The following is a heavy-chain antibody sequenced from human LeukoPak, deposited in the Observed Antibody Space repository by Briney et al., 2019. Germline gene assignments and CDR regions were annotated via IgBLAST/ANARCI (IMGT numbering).Heavy chain of an antibody. D-gene: IGHD5-24*01. CDR2: INHSGST. V-gene: IGHV4-34*01. Sequence: SETLSLTCAVYGGSFSGYYWSWIRQPPGKGLEWIGEINHSGSTNYNPSLTSRVTISVDTSKNQFSLKLSSVTAADTAVYYCARELQRRWLQLGGGVFGYWGQGTLVTVSS. J-gene: IGHJ4*02. CDR1: GGSFSGYY. CDR3: ARELQRRWLQLGGGVFGY.